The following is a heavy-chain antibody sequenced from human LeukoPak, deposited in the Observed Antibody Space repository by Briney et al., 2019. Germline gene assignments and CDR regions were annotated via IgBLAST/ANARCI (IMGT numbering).Heavy chain of an antibody. CDR3: ARGTNWNGNAFDI. Sequence: GGSLRLSCAASGFTFSTYWMHWVRQVPGKGLVWVSRINSDASATDHADSVEGRFTISRDNAKNTLYLQMNSLRAEDTAVYYCARGTNWNGNAFDIWGQGTMVTVSS. CDR2: INSDASAT. J-gene: IGHJ3*02. D-gene: IGHD1-20*01. V-gene: IGHV3-74*01. CDR1: GFTFSTYW.